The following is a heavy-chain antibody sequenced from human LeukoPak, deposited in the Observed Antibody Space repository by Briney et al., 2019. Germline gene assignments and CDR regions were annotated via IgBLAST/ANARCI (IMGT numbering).Heavy chain of an antibody. Sequence: ASVKVSCKTSGYTFTSYVINWGRQSPGQGLEWRGWISAYSGNTNSAQKLKGRVTMTTDTSTSTAYMELRSLRSDDTAVYYCARDNYNILTGYVRYAFDIWGQGTMVTVSS. CDR1: GYTFTSYV. CDR3: ARDNYNILTGYVRYAFDI. J-gene: IGHJ3*02. V-gene: IGHV1-18*01. CDR2: ISAYSGNT. D-gene: IGHD3-9*01.